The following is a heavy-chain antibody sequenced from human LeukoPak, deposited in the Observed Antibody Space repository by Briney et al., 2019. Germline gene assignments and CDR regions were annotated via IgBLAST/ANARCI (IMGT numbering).Heavy chain of an antibody. CDR3: ARDFAEVARSPPNWFDP. CDR2: IHYSGST. D-gene: IGHD3-3*01. Sequence: KSSETLSLTCAVSGGSISSSAYHWGWIRQPPGKGLEWIGSIHYSGSTYHNTSLKSRVTISVDTSKNRFSLKLSSVTAADTAVYYCARDFAEVARSPPNWFDPWGQGTLVTVSS. J-gene: IGHJ5*02. CDR1: GGSISSSAYH. V-gene: IGHV4-39*07.